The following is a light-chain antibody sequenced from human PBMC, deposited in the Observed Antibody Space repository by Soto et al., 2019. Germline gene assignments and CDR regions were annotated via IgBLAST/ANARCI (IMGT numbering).Light chain of an antibody. CDR2: GSS. CDR3: AAWDNRLRVRV. J-gene: IGLJ3*02. Sequence: QSVLIQPPSVSGTPGQRVTISCSGSSSNIGGDTVSWFQLLPGTAPKLLIYGSSQRPSGVPDRFSGSKSGTSASLAISGLRSEDEADYYCAAWDNRLRVRVFGGGPKLTVL. V-gene: IGLV1-44*01. CDR1: SSNIGGDT.